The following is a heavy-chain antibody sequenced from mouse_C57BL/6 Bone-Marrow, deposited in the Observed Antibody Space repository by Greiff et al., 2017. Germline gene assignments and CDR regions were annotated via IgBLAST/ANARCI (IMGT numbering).Heavy chain of an antibody. CDR1: GFTFSSYG. D-gene: IGHD2-5*01. CDR2: ISSGGSYT. CDR3: ARRPYYSNYWYVDV. J-gene: IGHJ1*03. Sequence: EVKLVESGGDLVKPGGSLKLSCAASGFTFSSYGMSWVRQTPDKRLEWVATISSGGSYTYYPDSVKGRFTISRDNAKNTLYLQMSSLKSEDTAMYYCARRPYYSNYWYVDVWGTGTTVTVSS. V-gene: IGHV5-6*02.